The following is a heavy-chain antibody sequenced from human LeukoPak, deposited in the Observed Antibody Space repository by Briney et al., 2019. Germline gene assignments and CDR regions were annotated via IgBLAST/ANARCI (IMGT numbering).Heavy chain of an antibody. CDR3: AKDRVSPGFNWFDP. J-gene: IGHJ5*02. Sequence: GGSLRLSCAASGVIISSYAMSWVRQAPGKGLEWVSAINGRGDNTYYADFVKGRFTISRDNSKSTVYLQMNSLRTEGTAVYYCAKDRVSPGFNWFDPWGQGTLVTVSS. V-gene: IGHV3-23*01. CDR2: INGRGDNT. CDR1: GVIISSYA. D-gene: IGHD2/OR15-2a*01.